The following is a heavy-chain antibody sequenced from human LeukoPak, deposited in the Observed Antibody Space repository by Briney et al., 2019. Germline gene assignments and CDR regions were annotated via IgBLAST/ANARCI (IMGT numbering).Heavy chain of an antibody. CDR1: GYTFTSYY. V-gene: IGHV1-46*01. D-gene: IGHD2-8*02. J-gene: IGHJ4*02. Sequence: ASVKVSCKASGYTFTSYYMHWVRQAPGQGLEWMGIINPNAGSTTYAEKFQARVKMTSDTSTGTVYMELSRLRSEDMAVYFCARDQQYSPGYVYWGQGTLVTVSS. CDR2: INPNAGST. CDR3: ARDQQYSPGYVY.